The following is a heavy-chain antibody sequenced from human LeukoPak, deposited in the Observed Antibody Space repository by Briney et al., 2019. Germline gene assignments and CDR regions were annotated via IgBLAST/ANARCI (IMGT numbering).Heavy chain of an antibody. CDR2: INYNGENT. CDR1: GGSFSGYL. J-gene: IGHJ4*02. V-gene: IGHV4-34*01. Sequence: SETLSLTCTVSGGSFSGYLWSWIRQPPGKGLEWIGEINYNGENTNYNPSLKSRVTISVDTSKNQFSLKLSSVTAADTAVYYCARGRPPYYFDYWGQGTLVTVSS. CDR3: ARGRPPYYFDY.